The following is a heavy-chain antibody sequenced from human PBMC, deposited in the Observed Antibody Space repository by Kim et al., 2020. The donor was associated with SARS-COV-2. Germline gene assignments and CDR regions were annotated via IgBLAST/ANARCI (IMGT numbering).Heavy chain of an antibody. V-gene: IGHV4-39*01. CDR3: ASLNYYDSSGYYDY. Sequence: PSLKTGVTISVDTSKNQFSLKLSSVTAADTAVYDCASLNYYDSSGYYDYWGQGTLVTVSS. J-gene: IGHJ4*02. D-gene: IGHD3-22*01.